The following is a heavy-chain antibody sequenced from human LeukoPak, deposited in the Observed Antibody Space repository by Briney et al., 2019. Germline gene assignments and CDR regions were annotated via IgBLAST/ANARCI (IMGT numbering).Heavy chain of an antibody. Sequence: SETLSLTCAVYGGSFSGYYWSWIRQPPGKGLEWIGEINHSGSTNYNPSLKSRVTISVDTSKDQFSLKLSSVTAADTAVYYCARGPPLYSSGWYAGYWGQGTLVTVSS. V-gene: IGHV4-34*01. D-gene: IGHD6-19*01. CDR2: INHSGST. CDR3: ARGPPLYSSGWYAGY. CDR1: GGSFSGYY. J-gene: IGHJ4*02.